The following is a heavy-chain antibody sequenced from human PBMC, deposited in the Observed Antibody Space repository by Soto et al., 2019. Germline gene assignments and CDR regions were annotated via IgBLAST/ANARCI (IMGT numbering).Heavy chain of an antibody. CDR3: ARAPYGSGSPLDY. CDR2: ISSSSSYI. D-gene: IGHD3-10*01. V-gene: IGHV3-21*01. Sequence: GSLRLSCAASGFTFSSYSMNWVRQAPGKGLEWVSSISSSSSYIYYADSVKGRFTISRDNAKNSLYLQMNSLRAEDTAVYYCARAPYGSGSPLDYWGQGTLVTVSS. CDR1: GFTFSSYS. J-gene: IGHJ4*02.